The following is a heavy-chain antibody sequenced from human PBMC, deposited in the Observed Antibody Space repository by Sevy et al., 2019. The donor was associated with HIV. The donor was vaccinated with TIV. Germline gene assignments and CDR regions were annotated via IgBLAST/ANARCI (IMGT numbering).Heavy chain of an antibody. Sequence: SETLSLTCNVSGASITSYYWSWIRQPPGKGLEWVGDIGSSGHGNYNPSLKSRVTLSVDTTKSHFSLKLRSVTAVDTAVYYCARSRYYFDSWGQGALVTVSS. CDR1: GASITSYY. CDR3: ARSRYYFDS. CDR2: IGSSGHG. V-gene: IGHV4-4*08. D-gene: IGHD3-9*01. J-gene: IGHJ4*02.